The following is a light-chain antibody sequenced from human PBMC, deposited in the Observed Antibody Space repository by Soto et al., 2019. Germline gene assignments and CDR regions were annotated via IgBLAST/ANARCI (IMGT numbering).Light chain of an antibody. J-gene: IGLJ1*01. Sequence: QSALAQPASVSGSPGQSITISCTGTSGFVGSFSLVSWYQQHPGKAPKVMTSEGHRRPSCVPDRFSVSTSVNSASLTISGLQADDEADYYCCLYIGATTYVFGTGTKGTVL. CDR3: CLYIGATTYV. CDR1: SGFVGSFSL. CDR2: EGH. V-gene: IGLV2-23*01.